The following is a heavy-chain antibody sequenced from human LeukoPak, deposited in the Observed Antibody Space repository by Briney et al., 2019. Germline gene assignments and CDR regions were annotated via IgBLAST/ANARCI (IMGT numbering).Heavy chain of an antibody. CDR3: ARQGPRGSGWYAYY. V-gene: IGHV4-39*01. J-gene: IGHJ4*02. CDR1: GSSIISASYY. CDR2: IYYVGQT. D-gene: IGHD6-19*01. Sequence: SGTLSLTCTVSGSSIISASYYWGWIRQSPGGGLEWLGSIYYVGQTDYKSSLKSRLTMSVDTSRNQFSLKLNSVTAADTAVYYCARQGPRGSGWYAYYWGQGTLVTVSS.